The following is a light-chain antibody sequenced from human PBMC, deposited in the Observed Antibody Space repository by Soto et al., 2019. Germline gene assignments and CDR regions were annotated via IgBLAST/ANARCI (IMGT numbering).Light chain of an antibody. CDR2: GAS. CDR3: QQYNNWPQT. CDR1: QSVSST. Sequence: EIVMTQSPATLSVSPGERATLSCRASQSVSSTLAWYQQKPGQAPRLLIYGASPRATGIPARFSGSGSGTEFTLTISSLQSEDFAVYYCQQYNNWPQTFGQGTKVEIK. V-gene: IGKV3-15*01. J-gene: IGKJ1*01.